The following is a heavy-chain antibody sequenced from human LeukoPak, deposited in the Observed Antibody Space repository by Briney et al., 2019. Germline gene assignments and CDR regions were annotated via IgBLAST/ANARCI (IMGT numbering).Heavy chain of an antibody. D-gene: IGHD6-13*01. V-gene: IGHV3-7*01. Sequence: GGSLRLSCTASGFIFNDFWVSWVRQAPGEGLEWVANIRQDGGAKNYVDSVKGRFTISRDNAKKSLYLQMNSLRGEDTAVYYCAPPPIAATGNWGQGTLVTVSS. CDR1: GFIFNDFW. J-gene: IGHJ4*02. CDR2: IRQDGGAK. CDR3: APPPIAATGN.